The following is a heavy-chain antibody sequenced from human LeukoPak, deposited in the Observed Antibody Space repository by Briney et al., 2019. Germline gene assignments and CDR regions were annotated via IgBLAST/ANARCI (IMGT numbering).Heavy chain of an antibody. D-gene: IGHD3-16*01. Sequence: GGSLRLSCAASGLTLSSNYMHWVRQAPGKGLEWVSTISGSDGTTYYADSVKGRFTLTRDHAKNTLYLQADLLNPEDTAIYYCANHYVGGQGTMVTVSS. CDR2: ISGSDGTT. CDR1: GLTLSSNY. J-gene: IGHJ4*02. CDR3: ANHYV. V-gene: IGHV3-23*01.